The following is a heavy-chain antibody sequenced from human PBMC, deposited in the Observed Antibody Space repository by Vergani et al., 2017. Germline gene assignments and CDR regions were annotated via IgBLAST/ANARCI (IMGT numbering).Heavy chain of an antibody. J-gene: IGHJ4*02. CDR1: GFTFSSYA. Sequence: EVQLVESGGGLVQPGGSLRLSCAASGFTFSSYAMSWVRQAPGKGLEWVSAISGSGGSTYYADSVKGRFTISRDNSKNTLYLQMNSLRAEDTAVYYCAKDRRDIVVVVAATPVEYFDYCGQGTLVTVSS. D-gene: IGHD2-15*01. CDR2: ISGSGGST. V-gene: IGHV3-23*04. CDR3: AKDRRDIVVVVAATPVEYFDY.